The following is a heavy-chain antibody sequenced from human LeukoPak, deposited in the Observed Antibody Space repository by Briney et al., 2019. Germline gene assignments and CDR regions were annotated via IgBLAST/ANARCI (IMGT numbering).Heavy chain of an antibody. CDR3: ARDRQWLGLDY. V-gene: IGHV4-31*03. CDR2: IYYSGST. J-gene: IGHJ4*02. D-gene: IGHD6-19*01. Sequence: SQTLSLTCTVSGGSISSGGYYWSWIRQHPGKGLEWIGYIYYSGSTYYNPSLKSRVTISVDTSKNQFSLKLSSVTAANTAVYYCARDRQWLGLDYWGQGALVTVSS. CDR1: GGSISSGGYY.